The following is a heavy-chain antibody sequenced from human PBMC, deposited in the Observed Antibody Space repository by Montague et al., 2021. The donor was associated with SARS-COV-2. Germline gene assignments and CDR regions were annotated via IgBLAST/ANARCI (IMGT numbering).Heavy chain of an antibody. D-gene: IGHD3-9*01. CDR3: ARGVRTIVSGDWFDP. V-gene: IGHV3-30-3*01. J-gene: IGHJ5*02. Sequence: SLRLSCAASGFPFSSYAMHWVRPAPGTGLEWVAVISSDGSNKYYXXSVKGRFTISRDNSKNTLYLQMNSLRAEDTAVYYCARGVRTIVSGDWFDPWGQGTLVTVSS. CDR1: GFPFSSYA. CDR2: ISSDGSNK.